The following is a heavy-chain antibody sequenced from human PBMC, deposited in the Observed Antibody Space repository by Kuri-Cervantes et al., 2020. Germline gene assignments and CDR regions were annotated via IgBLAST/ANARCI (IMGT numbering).Heavy chain of an antibody. D-gene: IGHD3-22*01. Sequence: GESLKISCAASGFTFDDYAMSWVRQAPGKGLEWVSTVSGSGGTTYYADSVKGRFTISRDNSKNTLYLQMNSLRAEDTAVYYCAKDRYPRDSMILVVLNTIFFHYWGQGSLVTVSS. CDR3: AKDRYPRDSMILVVLNTIFFHY. CDR1: GFTFDDYA. V-gene: IGHV3-23*01. CDR2: VSGSGGTT. J-gene: IGHJ4*02.